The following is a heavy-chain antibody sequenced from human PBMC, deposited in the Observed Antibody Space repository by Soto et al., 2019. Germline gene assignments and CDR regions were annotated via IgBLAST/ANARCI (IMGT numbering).Heavy chain of an antibody. V-gene: IGHV3-9*01. CDR3: AKAVAAAPPAHFDY. Sequence: GGSLRLSCAASGFTFDDYAMHWVRQAPGKGLEWVSGISWNSGSIGYADSVKGRFTISRDNAKNSLYLQMNSLRAEDTALYYCAKAVAAAPPAHFDYWGQGTLVTVSS. D-gene: IGHD6-13*01. CDR2: ISWNSGSI. J-gene: IGHJ4*02. CDR1: GFTFDDYA.